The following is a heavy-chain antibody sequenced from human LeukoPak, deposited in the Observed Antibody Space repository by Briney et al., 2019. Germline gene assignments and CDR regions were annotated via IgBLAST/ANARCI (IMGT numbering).Heavy chain of an antibody. CDR1: GGSISSSSYY. CDR2: IYYSGST. Sequence: SETLSLTCTVSGGSISSSSYYWGWIRQPPGKGLEWIGSIYYSGSTYYNPSLKSRVTISVDTSKNQFSLNLSSVTAADTAVYYCARLYYDSSGYYQICYFDYWGQGALVTVSS. D-gene: IGHD3-22*01. CDR3: ARLYYDSSGYYQICYFDY. V-gene: IGHV4-39*01. J-gene: IGHJ4*02.